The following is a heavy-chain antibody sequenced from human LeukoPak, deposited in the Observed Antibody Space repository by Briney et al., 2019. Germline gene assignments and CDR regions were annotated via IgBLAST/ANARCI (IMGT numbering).Heavy chain of an antibody. Sequence: GGSLRLSCAAPGFTFSNAWMSWVRQAPGKGLEWVGRIKSKTDGGTTDYAAPVKGRFTISRDDSKNTLYLQMNSLKTEDTAVYYCTTDFGSGSSSAHYFDYWGQGTLVTVSS. CDR1: GFTFSNAW. D-gene: IGHD6-6*01. J-gene: IGHJ4*02. CDR3: TTDFGSGSSSAHYFDY. CDR2: IKSKTDGGTT. V-gene: IGHV3-15*01.